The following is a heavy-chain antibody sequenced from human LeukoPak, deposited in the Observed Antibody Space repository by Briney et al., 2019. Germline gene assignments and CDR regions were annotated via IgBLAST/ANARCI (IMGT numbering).Heavy chain of an antibody. CDR3: ARHLTTPYYDFWSGYYSFYFDY. CDR1: GGSFSGYY. Sequence: SETLSLTCAVYGGSFSGYYWSWIRQPPGKGLEWIGEINHSGSTNYNPSLKSRVTISVDTSKNQFSLKLSSVTAADTAVYYCARHLTTPYYDFWSGYYSFYFDYWGQATLVTVSS. J-gene: IGHJ4*02. CDR2: INHSGST. D-gene: IGHD3-3*01. V-gene: IGHV4-34*01.